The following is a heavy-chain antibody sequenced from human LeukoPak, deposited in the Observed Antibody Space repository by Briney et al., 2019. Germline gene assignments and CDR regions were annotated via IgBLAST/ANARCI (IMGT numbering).Heavy chain of an antibody. V-gene: IGHV1-2*02. CDR2: INPNSGGT. CDR3: ARDPLSSGGSCYDY. Sequence: EASVKVSCKASGYTFTRYYMHWVRHAPGQGLEWMGWINPNSGGTNYAQKFQGRVTMTRDTSISTAYMELSRLRSDDTAVYYCARDPLSSGGSCYDYWGQGTLVTVSS. CDR1: GYTFTRYY. J-gene: IGHJ4*02. D-gene: IGHD2-15*01.